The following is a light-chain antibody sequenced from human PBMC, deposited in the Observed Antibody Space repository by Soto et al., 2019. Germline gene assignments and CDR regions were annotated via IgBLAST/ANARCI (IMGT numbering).Light chain of an antibody. Sequence: EIVVTQSPATLSLSPGERATLSCRASQSVSSYLAWYQQKPGQAPRLLIYDASNRATGIPARFSGSGSGTDFTLTISSLEPEDFAVYFCQVYGSSSKTFGQGTRVELK. CDR1: QSVSSY. V-gene: IGKV3-11*01. J-gene: IGKJ1*01. CDR2: DAS. CDR3: QVYGSSSKT.